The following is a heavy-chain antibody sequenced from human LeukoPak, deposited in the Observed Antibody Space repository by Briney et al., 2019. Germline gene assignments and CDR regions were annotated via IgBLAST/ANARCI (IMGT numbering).Heavy chain of an antibody. CDR3: AKDIYIVATMAYFDY. V-gene: IGHV3-9*01. J-gene: IGHJ4*02. CDR1: GFTFSSYV. D-gene: IGHD5-12*01. Sequence: GGSLRLSCAASGFTFSSYVMSWVRQAPGKGLEWVSGISWNSGSIGYADSVKGRFTISRDNAKNSLYLQMNSLRAEDTALYYCAKDIYIVATMAYFDYWGQGTLVTVSS. CDR2: ISWNSGSI.